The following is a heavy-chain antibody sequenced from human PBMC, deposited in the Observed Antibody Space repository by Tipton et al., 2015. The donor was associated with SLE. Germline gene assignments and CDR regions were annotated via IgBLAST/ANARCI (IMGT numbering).Heavy chain of an antibody. Sequence: TLSLTCTVSGGSISSYYWSWIRRPPGKGLEWIGYIYTSGSTNYNPSLKSRVTISVDTSKNQFSLKLSSVTAADTAVYYCARGEGIADYWGQGTLVTVSS. CDR1: GGSISSYY. V-gene: IGHV4-4*08. D-gene: IGHD3-10*01. J-gene: IGHJ4*02. CDR2: IYTSGST. CDR3: ARGEGIADY.